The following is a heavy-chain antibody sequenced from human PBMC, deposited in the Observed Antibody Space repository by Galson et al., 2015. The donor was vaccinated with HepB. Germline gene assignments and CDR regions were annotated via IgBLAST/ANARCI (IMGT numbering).Heavy chain of an antibody. Sequence: SLRLSCAASGFTFGDYAMSWFRQAPGKGLEWVSSISSSSSYIYYADSVKGRFTISRDNAKNSLYLQMNSLRAEDTAAYYCARDFQGPLLMGGYSYGGRVDYWGQGTLVTVSS. J-gene: IGHJ4*02. CDR1: GFTFGDYA. CDR2: ISSSSSYI. V-gene: IGHV3-21*01. D-gene: IGHD5-18*01. CDR3: ARDFQGPLLMGGYSYGGRVDY.